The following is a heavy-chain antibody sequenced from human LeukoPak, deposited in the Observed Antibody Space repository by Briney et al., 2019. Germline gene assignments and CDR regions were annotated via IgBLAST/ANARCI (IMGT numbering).Heavy chain of an antibody. CDR2: INPSGGST. J-gene: IGHJ4*02. CDR3: ARDPYDSSGYYSYYFDY. V-gene: IGHV1-46*01. CDR1: GYTFTSYY. D-gene: IGHD3-22*01. Sequence: GASVKVSCKASGYTFTSYYMHWVRQAPAQGLEWMGIINPSGGSTSYAQKFQGRVTMTRDTSTSTVYMELSSLRSEDTAVYYCARDPYDSSGYYSYYFDYWGQGTLVTVSS.